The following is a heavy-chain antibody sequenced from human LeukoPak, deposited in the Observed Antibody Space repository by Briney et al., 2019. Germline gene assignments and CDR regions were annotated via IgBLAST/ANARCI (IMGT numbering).Heavy chain of an antibody. D-gene: IGHD1-26*01. V-gene: IGHV4-59*01. J-gene: IGHJ6*03. CDR2: IYYSGST. CDR3: ARTGFLVGAMYYYYYMDV. CDR1: GGSISSYY. Sequence: SETLSLTCTVSGGSISSYYWSWIRQPPGKGLEWIGYIYYSGSTNYNPSLKSRVTISVDTSKNQFSLKLSSVTAADTAVYYCARTGFLVGAMYYYYYMDVWGKGTTVTIS.